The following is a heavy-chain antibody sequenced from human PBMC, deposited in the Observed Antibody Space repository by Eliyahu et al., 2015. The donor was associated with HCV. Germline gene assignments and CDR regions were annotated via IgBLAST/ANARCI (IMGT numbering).Heavy chain of an antibody. CDR1: GGSIRSXIYY. V-gene: IGHV4-39*07. J-gene: IGHJ4*02. CDR3: AREGGTYDELWGFDY. Sequence: QLXLQESGPGLAKPSETLSLPCTVSGGSIRSXIYYWGWIRQPPGKGLEWIGNIYYRGTTYYNPSLKGRVTMSVDTSKNQFSLKLTSVTAADTAVYYCAREGGTYDELWGFDYWGQGSLVTVSS. D-gene: IGHD3-16*01. CDR2: IYYRGTT.